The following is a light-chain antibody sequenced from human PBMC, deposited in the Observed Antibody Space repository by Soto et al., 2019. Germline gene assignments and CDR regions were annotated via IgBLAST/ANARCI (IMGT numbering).Light chain of an antibody. J-gene: IGKJ5*01. CDR1: QSISTY. Sequence: DMQMTQSPSSLSASVGDRVNLTCRASQSISTYLNWYQQKPGRAPRPLIHAASSLQGGVPLRFSGSGSGTDFTLTIDRLQSDDFATYYCQHSSSDLITFGQGTRLEIK. CDR3: QHSSSDLIT. V-gene: IGKV1-39*01. CDR2: AAS.